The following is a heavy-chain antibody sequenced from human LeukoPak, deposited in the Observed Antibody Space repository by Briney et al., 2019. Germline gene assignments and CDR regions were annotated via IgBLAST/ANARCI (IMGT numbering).Heavy chain of an antibody. D-gene: IGHD4-11*01. CDR3: ARGYSNYVGYFDY. CDR1: GGTFSSYT. V-gene: IGHV1-69*02. Sequence: SVKVSCKASGGTFSSYTISWVRQAPGQGLEWMGRIIPILGIANYAQKFQGRVTITADKSTSTAYMELSRLRSEDGAVYYCARGYSNYVGYFDYWRQGTLVTVSS. CDR2: IIPILGIA. J-gene: IGHJ4*02.